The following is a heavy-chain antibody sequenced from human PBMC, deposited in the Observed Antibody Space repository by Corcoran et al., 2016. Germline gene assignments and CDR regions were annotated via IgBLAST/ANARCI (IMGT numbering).Heavy chain of an antibody. V-gene: IGHV4-34*01. Sequence: QVQLQQWGAGLLKPSETLSLTCAVYGGSFSGYYWSWIRQPPGKGLEWIGEIDHSGSTNYNPSLKSRVTIAVDTSKNQFSLKLSSVTAADTAVYYCARRYCSSTSCYRPGYFDLWGRGTLVTVSS. D-gene: IGHD2-2*01. CDR3: ARRYCSSTSCYRPGYFDL. CDR1: GGSFSGYY. J-gene: IGHJ2*01. CDR2: IDHSGST.